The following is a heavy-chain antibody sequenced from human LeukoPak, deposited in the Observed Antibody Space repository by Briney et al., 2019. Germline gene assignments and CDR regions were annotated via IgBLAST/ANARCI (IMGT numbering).Heavy chain of an antibody. CDR1: GFTFSSYG. CDR2: IRNDGTKK. CDR3: VKVDA. J-gene: IGHJ4*02. D-gene: IGHD2-8*01. Sequence: PGGSLRLSCAASGFTFSSYGMHWVRQAPGKGLEWVAFIRNDGTKKNYADSVKGRFTISRDNSKNTLYLQMDSLSAEDTAVYYCVKVDAWGQGTLVTVSS. V-gene: IGHV3-30*02.